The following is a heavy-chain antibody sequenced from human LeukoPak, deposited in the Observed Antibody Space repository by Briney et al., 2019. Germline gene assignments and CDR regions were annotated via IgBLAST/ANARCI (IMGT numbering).Heavy chain of an antibody. CDR2: INPNSGGT. CDR3: ARADYGDDPLDY. Sequence: ASVKVSCKASGYTFTGYYMHWVRQAPGQGLEGMGWINPNSGGTNYAQKFQGRVTMTRDTSISTAYMELSRLRSDDTAVYYCARADYGDDPLDYWGQGTLVTVSS. V-gene: IGHV1-2*02. J-gene: IGHJ4*02. D-gene: IGHD4-17*01. CDR1: GYTFTGYY.